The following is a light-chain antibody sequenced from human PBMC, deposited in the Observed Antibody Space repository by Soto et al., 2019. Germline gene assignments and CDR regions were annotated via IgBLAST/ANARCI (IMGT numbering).Light chain of an antibody. CDR2: GAS. V-gene: IGKV3-15*01. J-gene: IGKJ1*01. CDR3: QQYNEWPET. CDR1: HSVRSS. Sequence: EIVMTQSPATLSVSQGERATLSCRASHSVRSSLAWYQQKPGQAPRLLIHGASTRATGIPGRFSGSGSGTEFTLIISSLQSEDFAVYYCQQYNEWPETFGHGTRVEIK.